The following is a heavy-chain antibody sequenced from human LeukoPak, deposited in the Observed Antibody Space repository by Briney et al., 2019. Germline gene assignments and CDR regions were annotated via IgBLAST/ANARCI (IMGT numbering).Heavy chain of an antibody. D-gene: IGHD2-2*01. Sequence: GSSVKVSCKASGGTFSSYAISWVRQAPGQGLEWMGWMNPNSGNTGYAQKFQGRVTMTRNTSISTAYMELSSLRSEDTAVYYCARGRSSTSWTYYYYMDVWGKGTTVTVSS. J-gene: IGHJ6*03. CDR2: MNPNSGNT. CDR1: GGTFSSYA. V-gene: IGHV1-8*02. CDR3: ARGRSSTSWTYYYYMDV.